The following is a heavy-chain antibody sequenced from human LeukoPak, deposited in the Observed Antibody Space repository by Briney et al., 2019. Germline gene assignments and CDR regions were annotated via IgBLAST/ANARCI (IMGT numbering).Heavy chain of an antibody. Sequence: GGSLRLSCAASGFTVSSNHMSWVRQAPGKGLEWVSVIYSGGSTYYADSVKGRFTISRDNSKNTLYLQMNSLRAEDTAVYYCARGRGYDFWSGLYYFDYWGQGTLVTVSS. V-gene: IGHV3-53*01. CDR2: IYSGGST. J-gene: IGHJ4*02. D-gene: IGHD3-3*01. CDR3: ARGRGYDFWSGLYYFDY. CDR1: GFTVSSNH.